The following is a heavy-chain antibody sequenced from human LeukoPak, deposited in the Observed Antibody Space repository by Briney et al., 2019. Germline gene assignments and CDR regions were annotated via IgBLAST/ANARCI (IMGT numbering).Heavy chain of an antibody. J-gene: IGHJ4*02. CDR2: IWYDGSNK. CDR1: GFTFSSYG. CDR3: ARESKAAAGRVIDY. V-gene: IGHV3-33*01. D-gene: IGHD6-13*01. Sequence: GGSLRLSCAASGFTFSSYGMHWVRQAPGKGLEWVAVIWYDGSNKYYADSVKGRFTISRDNSKNTLYLQMNSLRAEDTAVYYCARESKAAAGRVIDYWGQGTLVTVSS.